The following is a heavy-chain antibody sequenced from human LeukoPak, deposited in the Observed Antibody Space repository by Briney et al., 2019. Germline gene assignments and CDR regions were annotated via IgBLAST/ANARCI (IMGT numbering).Heavy chain of an antibody. CDR2: ISDSGGST. CDR1: GFPFSSYA. Sequence: PGRSLRLSCSASGFPFSSYAMHWVRQAPGKGLEYVSAISDSGGSTYYADSVKGRFTISRDNSKNTLYLQMSSLRAEDTAAYFCVRGYSFGPYGMDVWGQGTTVTVSS. J-gene: IGHJ6*02. CDR3: VRGYSFGPYGMDV. D-gene: IGHD2-15*01. V-gene: IGHV3-64D*09.